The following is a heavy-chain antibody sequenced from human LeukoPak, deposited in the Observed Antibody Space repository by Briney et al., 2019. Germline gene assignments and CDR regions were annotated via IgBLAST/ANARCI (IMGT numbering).Heavy chain of an antibody. V-gene: IGHV4-34*01. CDR3: AREGGGGYYPFDY. D-gene: IGHD3-3*01. J-gene: IGHJ4*02. Sequence: KASETLSLTCAVYGGSFSGYYWSWIRQPPGKGLEWIGDINHSGSTNYNPSLKSRVTISVDTSKNQFSLKLTSATAADTAVYYCAREGGGGYYPFDYWGQGTLVTVSS. CDR1: GGSFSGYY. CDR2: INHSGST.